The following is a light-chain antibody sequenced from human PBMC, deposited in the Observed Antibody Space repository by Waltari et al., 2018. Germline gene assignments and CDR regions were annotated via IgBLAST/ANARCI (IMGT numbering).Light chain of an antibody. CDR3: QQSYSTPRYT. CDR2: AAS. V-gene: IGKV1-39*01. CDR1: QSISGY. J-gene: IGKJ2*01. Sequence: DIQMTQSPSSLSASVGDRVTITCRASQSISGYLNWYQQRPGKAPNLLIYAASSLQSGVPSRFSGSGSGTEFTLTISNLQPDDFATYYCQQSYSTPRYTFGQGTKLEI.